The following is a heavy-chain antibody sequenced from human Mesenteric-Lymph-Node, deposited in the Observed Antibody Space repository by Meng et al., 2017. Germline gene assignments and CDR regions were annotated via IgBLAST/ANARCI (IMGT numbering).Heavy chain of an antibody. CDR2: IWYDGTDK. CDR3: ARADDNWIIIEY. V-gene: IGHV3-33*01. J-gene: IGHJ4*02. Sequence: VQLVEFGGAVVQPGRSLSLSCEASGFTFGTYGMHWVRQAPGKGLEWVAVIWYDGTDKFYGDSVKGRFTISRDNSKNTLFLQMNSLTVDDTAVYYCARADDNWIIIEYWGQGTLVTVSS. CDR1: GFTFGTYG. D-gene: IGHD1-20*01.